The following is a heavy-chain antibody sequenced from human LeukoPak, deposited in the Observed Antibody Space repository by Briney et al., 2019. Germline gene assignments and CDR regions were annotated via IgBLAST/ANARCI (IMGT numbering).Heavy chain of an antibody. D-gene: IGHD3-22*01. CDR3: ARDQRMGYYDSSGYPRSSNWFDP. CDR1: GYTFTSYG. J-gene: IGHJ5*02. CDR2: ISAYNGNT. V-gene: IGHV1-18*01. Sequence: GASVKVSCKASGYTFTSYGISWVRQAPGQGLEWMGRISAYNGNTNYAQKLQGRVTMTTDTSTSTAYMELRSLRSDDTAVYYCARDQRMGYYDSSGYPRSSNWFDPWGQGTLVTVSS.